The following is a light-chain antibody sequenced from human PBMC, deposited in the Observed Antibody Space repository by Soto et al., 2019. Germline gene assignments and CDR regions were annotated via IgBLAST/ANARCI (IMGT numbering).Light chain of an antibody. V-gene: IGKV3-20*01. CDR2: GAS. CDR1: QSVSSSY. Sequence: EIVLTQSPGTLSLSPGERATLSCRVSQSVSSSYLAWFQQKPGQAPRLLIYGASSRDTGIPDRFSGSGSGTYFTLTISTLEPEDFAVYYCQQYGSSPGTFGQGTKVEIK. CDR3: QQYGSSPGT. J-gene: IGKJ1*01.